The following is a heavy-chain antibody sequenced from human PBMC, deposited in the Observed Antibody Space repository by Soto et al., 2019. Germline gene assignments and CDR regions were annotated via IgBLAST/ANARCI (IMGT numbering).Heavy chain of an antibody. J-gene: IGHJ5*02. CDR1: GGSVSSGSYY. CDR3: ARVCEYQLLWVWFDP. CDR2: IYYSGIT. Sequence: SATLSLTCTVSGGSVSSGSYYWIWLRQPPGKGLEWIGYIYYSGITNYNPSLKSRVTISVDTSKNQFSLRLSSVTAADTAVYYCARVCEYQLLWVWFDPWGQGTLVTVSS. D-gene: IGHD2-2*01. V-gene: IGHV4-61*01.